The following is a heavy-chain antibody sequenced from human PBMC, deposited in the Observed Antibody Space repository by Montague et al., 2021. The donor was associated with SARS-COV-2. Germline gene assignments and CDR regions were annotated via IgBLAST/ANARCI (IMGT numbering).Heavy chain of an antibody. CDR3: ARDAYYFGPGRENHGAFDP. J-gene: IGHJ5*02. Sequence: SETLSLTCAISGGSASGYYWAWIRQPPGKGLEWIGYMYYTGTSNYNPSLKSRVSMSIDTSKQEFSMRLISVTAADTAVYYCARDAYYFGPGRENHGAFDPWGQGILVTVSS. V-gene: IGHV4-59*02. D-gene: IGHD2/OR15-2a*01. CDR2: MYYTGTS. CDR1: GGSASGYY.